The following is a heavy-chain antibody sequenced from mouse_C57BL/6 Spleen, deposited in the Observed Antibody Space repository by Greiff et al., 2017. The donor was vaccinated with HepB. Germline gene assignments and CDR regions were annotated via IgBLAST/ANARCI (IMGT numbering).Heavy chain of an antibody. CDR3: AREATTVPFAY. D-gene: IGHD1-1*01. CDR1: GFTFSDYG. Sequence: VQLQQSGGGLVKPGGSLKLSCAASGFTFSDYGMHWVRQAPEKGLEWVAYISSGSSTIYYADTVKGRFTISRDNAKNTLFLQMTSLRSEDTAMYYCAREATTVPFAYWGQGTLVTVSA. V-gene: IGHV5-17*01. J-gene: IGHJ3*01. CDR2: ISSGSSTI.